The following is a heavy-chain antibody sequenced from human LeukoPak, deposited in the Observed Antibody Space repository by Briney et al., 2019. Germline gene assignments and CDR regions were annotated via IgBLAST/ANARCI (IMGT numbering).Heavy chain of an antibody. V-gene: IGHV5-51*01. CDR2: MYPGGSDI. D-gene: IGHD1-26*01. CDR1: GYSFSNYY. Sequence: GESLKISCKGSGYSFSNYYIDWVRPMPGKGVEGMGVMYPGGSDIRYSPSFQGQVTISADKSIDTAYLQWSSLKASDSAMYYCASRTGSYYPFDSWGQGTLVTVSS. J-gene: IGHJ4*02. CDR3: ASRTGSYYPFDS.